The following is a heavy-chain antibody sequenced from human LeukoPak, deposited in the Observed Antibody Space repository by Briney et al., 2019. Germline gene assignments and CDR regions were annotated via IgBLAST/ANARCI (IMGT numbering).Heavy chain of an antibody. Sequence: SETLSLTCAVYGGSFSGYYWSWIRQPPGKGLEWIGEINHSGSTNYNPSLKSRVTISVGTSKNQFSLELSSVTAADTAVYYCARACNSSSSGAGYYFDYWGQGTLVTVSS. CDR1: GGSFSGYY. J-gene: IGHJ4*02. CDR2: INHSGST. D-gene: IGHD6-6*01. CDR3: ARACNSSSSGAGYYFDY. V-gene: IGHV4-34*01.